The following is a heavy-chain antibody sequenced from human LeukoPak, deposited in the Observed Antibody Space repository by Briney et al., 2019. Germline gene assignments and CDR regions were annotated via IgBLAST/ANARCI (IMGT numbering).Heavy chain of an antibody. D-gene: IGHD6-13*01. Sequence: PGGSLRLSYAASGFTFSSYEMNWVRQAPGKGLEWVSSISSSSSYIYYADSVKGRFTISRDNAKNSLYLQMNSLRAEDTAVYYCARSSIAAAGAGAFDIWGQGTMVTVSS. CDR2: ISSSSSYI. CDR1: GFTFSSYE. V-gene: IGHV3-21*01. CDR3: ARSSIAAAGAGAFDI. J-gene: IGHJ3*02.